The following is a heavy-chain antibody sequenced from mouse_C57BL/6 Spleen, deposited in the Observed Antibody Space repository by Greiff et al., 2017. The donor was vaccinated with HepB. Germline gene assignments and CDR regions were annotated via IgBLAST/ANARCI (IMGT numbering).Heavy chain of an antibody. Sequence: EVMLVESGAELVRPGASVKLSCTASGFNIKDDYMHWVKQRPEQGLEWIGWIDPENGDTEYASKFQGKATITADTSSNTAYLQLSSLTSEDTAVYYCTTDSSGYLLYAMDYWGQGTSVTVSS. J-gene: IGHJ4*01. CDR2: IDPENGDT. CDR1: GFNIKDDY. V-gene: IGHV14-4*01. CDR3: TTDSSGYLLYAMDY. D-gene: IGHD3-2*02.